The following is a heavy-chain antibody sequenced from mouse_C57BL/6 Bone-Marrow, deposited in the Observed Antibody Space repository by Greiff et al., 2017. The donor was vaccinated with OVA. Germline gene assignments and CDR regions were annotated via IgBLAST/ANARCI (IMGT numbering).Heavy chain of an antibody. CDR1: GFTFSDYG. V-gene: IGHV5-15*01. CDR2: ISNLAYSI. J-gene: IGHJ2*01. CDR3: ARHYYGRGFGY. Sequence: EVKVVESGGGLVQPGGSLKLSCAASGFTFSDYGMAWVRQAPRKGPEWVAFISNLAYSIYYADTVTGRFTISRENAKNTLYMEMSSLRSEDTAIYYCARHYYGRGFGYCGQGTTLTVSS. D-gene: IGHD1-1*01.